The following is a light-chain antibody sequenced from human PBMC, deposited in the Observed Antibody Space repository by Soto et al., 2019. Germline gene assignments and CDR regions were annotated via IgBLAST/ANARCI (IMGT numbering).Light chain of an antibody. CDR2: AAS. Sequence: DIQMTQSPSTVSASVGDGVTITCRASQSISTWLAWYQQKPGKVPKLLIYAASTLQSGVPSRFSGSGSGTDFTLTISSLQAEDVATYYCQKYDSAPRTFGQGTKVEIK. V-gene: IGKV1-27*01. CDR1: QSISTW. J-gene: IGKJ1*01. CDR3: QKYDSAPRT.